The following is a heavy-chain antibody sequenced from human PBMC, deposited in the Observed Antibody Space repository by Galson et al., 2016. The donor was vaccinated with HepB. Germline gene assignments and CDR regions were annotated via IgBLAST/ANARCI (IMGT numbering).Heavy chain of an antibody. D-gene: IGHD3-10*01. CDR2: ITWNSGGI. CDR3: ARGRLNSGAGRFDL. J-gene: IGHJ4*02. Sequence: SLRLSCAASGFTFAAHGMHWVRQTPGKGLEWVSGITWNSGGIQYGDSVKGRFTISRDNAKNSLFLQMHSLRPEDTALYYCARGRLNSGAGRFDLWGQGTLVTVSS. CDR1: GFTFAAHG. V-gene: IGHV3-9*01.